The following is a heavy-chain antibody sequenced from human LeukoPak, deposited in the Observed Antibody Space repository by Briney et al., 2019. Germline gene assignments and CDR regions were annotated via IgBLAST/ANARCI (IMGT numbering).Heavy chain of an antibody. CDR2: ISYDGSNK. V-gene: IGHV3-30*04. CDR1: GFTFSSYA. J-gene: IGHJ4*02. CDR3: ARGPNSNWSGLDF. D-gene: IGHD6-6*01. Sequence: GGSLRLSCAASGFTFSSYAMHWVRQAAGKGLEWVAVISYDGSNKYYADSVKGRFTVSRDNAKNTLYLQVNNLRAEDTAVYYCARGPNSNWSGLDFWGQGTLFTVSS.